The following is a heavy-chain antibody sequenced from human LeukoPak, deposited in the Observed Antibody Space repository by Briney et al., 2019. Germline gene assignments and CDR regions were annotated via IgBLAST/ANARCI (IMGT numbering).Heavy chain of an antibody. Sequence: GGSLRLSCAASGFTFSSYAMSWVRQAPGKGLEGVSAISGSGGSTYYADSVKGRFTISRDTSKNTLYLQMNSLRAEDTAVYYCAKGGSSWTTDLYYFDYWGQGTLVTVSS. J-gene: IGHJ4*02. V-gene: IGHV3-23*01. D-gene: IGHD6-13*01. CDR1: GFTFSSYA. CDR2: ISGSGGST. CDR3: AKGGSSWTTDLYYFDY.